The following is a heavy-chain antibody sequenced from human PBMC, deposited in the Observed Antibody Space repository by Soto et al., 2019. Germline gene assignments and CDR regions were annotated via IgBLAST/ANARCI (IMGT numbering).Heavy chain of an antibody. Sequence: QVQLVQSGAEGKKPGASVKVSCKTSGYTFTNYDINWVRPAPGQGLEWMGWMNPKSGNTGYAQNFQDRRTMTRDTALSTAYMELSSLRYEDAAVYYCARSHGYDLNGFGSWGQGTLVTVSS. J-gene: IGHJ5*01. D-gene: IGHD2-2*01. V-gene: IGHV1-8*02. CDR3: ARSHGYDLNGFGS. CDR1: GYTFTNYD. CDR2: MNPKSGNT.